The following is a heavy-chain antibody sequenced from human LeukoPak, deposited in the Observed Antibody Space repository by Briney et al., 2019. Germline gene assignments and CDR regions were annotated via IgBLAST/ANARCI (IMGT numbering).Heavy chain of an antibody. D-gene: IGHD3-3*01. V-gene: IGHV1-8*01. CDR2: MNPNSGDT. J-gene: IGHJ4*02. Sequence: ASVRVSCKASGYTFTSYDINWVRQATGQGLEWMGWMNPNSGDTGYAQKFQGRVTMTRNTSISTAYMELSSLRSEDTAVYYCARATPAYYDFWSGYHKYPLFDYWGQGTLVTVSS. CDR3: ARATPAYYDFWSGYHKYPLFDY. CDR1: GYTFTSYD.